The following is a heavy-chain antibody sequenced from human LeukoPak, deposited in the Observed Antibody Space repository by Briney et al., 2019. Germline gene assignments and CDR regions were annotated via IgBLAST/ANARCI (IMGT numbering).Heavy chain of an antibody. J-gene: IGHJ4*02. CDR2: INPSGGST. CDR1: GYTFTCYY. CDR3: ARVLRGYSYGADY. V-gene: IGHV1-46*01. Sequence: GASVKVSCKASGYTFTCYYMHWVRQAPGQGLEWMGIINPSGGSTSYAQKVQGRVTMTRDTATSTVYMELSSLRSEDTAVYYCARVLRGYSYGADYWGQGTLVTVSS. D-gene: IGHD5-18*01.